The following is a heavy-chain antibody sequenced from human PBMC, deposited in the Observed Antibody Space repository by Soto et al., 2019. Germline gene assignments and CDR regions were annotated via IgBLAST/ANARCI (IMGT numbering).Heavy chain of an antibody. CDR1: GYTLTELS. D-gene: IGHD2-2*01. J-gene: IGHJ3*02. Sequence: QVQLVQSGAEVKKPGASVKVSCKVSGYTLTELSMHWVRQAPGKGLEWMGGFDPEDGETIYAQKFQGGVTMTEDTYTDTAYMELSSLRSEDTAVYYCATEIVLVPAAMPDGAFDIWGQGTMVTASS. V-gene: IGHV1-24*01. CDR2: FDPEDGET. CDR3: ATEIVLVPAAMPDGAFDI.